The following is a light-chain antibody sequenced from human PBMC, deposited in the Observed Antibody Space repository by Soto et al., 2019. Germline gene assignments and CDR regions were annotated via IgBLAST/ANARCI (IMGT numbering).Light chain of an antibody. Sequence: ELVLTQSPGTLSLSPGERATLSCRASQSVSSSYLAWYQQKPGQAPRLLIYGASSRATGIPDRFSGSGSGTDFTLTISRLEPEDFALYYCQHYQSGHPITFGQGTRLEIK. J-gene: IGKJ5*01. CDR1: QSVSSSY. CDR3: QHYQSGHPIT. V-gene: IGKV3-20*01. CDR2: GAS.